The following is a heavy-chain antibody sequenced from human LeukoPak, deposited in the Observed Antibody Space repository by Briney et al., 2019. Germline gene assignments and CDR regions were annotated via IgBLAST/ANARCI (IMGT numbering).Heavy chain of an antibody. CDR1: GDSISSYY. Sequence: SETLSLTCTVSGDSISSYYWSWIRQPPGKGLDWIGYIHNSGNTNYNPSLNSRVTISIDTSKNQFSLKLSAVTAADTAVYYCARVTGYCSSSSCYGVYYGMDVWGQGTTVTVSS. CDR3: ARVTGYCSSSSCYGVYYGMDV. V-gene: IGHV4-59*01. D-gene: IGHD2-2*01. CDR2: IHNSGNT. J-gene: IGHJ6*02.